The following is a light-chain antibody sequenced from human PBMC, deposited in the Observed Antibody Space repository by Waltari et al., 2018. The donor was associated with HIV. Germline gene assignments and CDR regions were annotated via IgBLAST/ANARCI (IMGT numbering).Light chain of an antibody. Sequence: ETVMTQSPGTLSASPGERVALSCRASQSVDNKLAWYQQKPGQSPRLLVYDASTGAAGIPDRCSGSGSGTQFTLTITGLQSEDCAVYYCQQYKNWPPLTFGQGTKVEIK. J-gene: IGKJ1*01. CDR3: QQYKNWPPLT. CDR2: DAS. CDR1: QSVDNK. V-gene: IGKV3-15*01.